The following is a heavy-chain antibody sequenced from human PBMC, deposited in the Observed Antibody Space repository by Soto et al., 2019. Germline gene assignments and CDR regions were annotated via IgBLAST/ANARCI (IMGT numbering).Heavy chain of an antibody. CDR1: GYSFPSSW. CDR3: ARSDECRLGGSWFDP. J-gene: IGHJ5*02. Sequence: GESLKISVTCSGYSFPSSWLSGVREMPGTGLEWMGRIDTRDSYTNYSPSFQGHVTISADKYIGTAYLQWSSLKASDTAMYYCARSDECRLGGSWFDPWGQGTLVTVSS. CDR2: IDTRDSYT. V-gene: IGHV5-10-1*01. D-gene: IGHD3-16*01.